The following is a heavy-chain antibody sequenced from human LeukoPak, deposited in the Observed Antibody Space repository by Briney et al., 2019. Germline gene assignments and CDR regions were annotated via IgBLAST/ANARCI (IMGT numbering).Heavy chain of an antibody. V-gene: IGHV4-59*01. CDR2: ICYSGST. CDR3: ARAPLGYTYGPFDY. D-gene: IGHD5-18*01. CDR1: GGSISSYY. Sequence: SETLSLTCTVSGGSISSYYWSWIRQPPGKGLEWIGYICYSGSTNYNPSLKSRVTISVDTSKNQFSLKLSSVTAADTAVYYCARAPLGYTYGPFDYWGQGTLVTVSS. J-gene: IGHJ4*02.